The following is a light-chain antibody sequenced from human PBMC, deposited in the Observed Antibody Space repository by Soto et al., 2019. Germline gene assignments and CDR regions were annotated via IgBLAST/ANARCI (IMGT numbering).Light chain of an antibody. V-gene: IGLV3-21*04. CDR3: QVWDSGSAHVV. J-gene: IGLJ2*01. CDR1: NIGGKG. Sequence: SYELTQPPSVSVAPGTTASISGGGNNIGGKGVHWYQQKPGQAPVLVIYSDTDLPPVIPERFSGSNSANLATLTISRVEAGDDADDYCQVWDSGSAHVVFGGGTKLTVL. CDR2: SDT.